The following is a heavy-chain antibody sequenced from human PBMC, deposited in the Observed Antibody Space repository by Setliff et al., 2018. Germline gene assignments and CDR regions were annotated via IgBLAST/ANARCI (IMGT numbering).Heavy chain of an antibody. CDR3: ARGPWKHSAYYYYYYMDV. CDR2: ISSGGSK. CDR1: DFSVTTNY. V-gene: IGHV3-53*01. Sequence: PGGSLRLSCAASDFSVTTNYMNWVRQAPGKGLDWVSAISSGGSKFYADSVKGRFTISRDNAKSTLYLQMNSLRAEDTAVYYCARGPWKHSAYYYYYYMDVWGKGTTVTVSS. D-gene: IGHD1-1*01. J-gene: IGHJ6*03.